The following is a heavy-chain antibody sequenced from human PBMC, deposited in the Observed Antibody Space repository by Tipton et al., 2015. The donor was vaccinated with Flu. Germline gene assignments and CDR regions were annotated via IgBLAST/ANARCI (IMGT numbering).Heavy chain of an antibody. CDR1: GGSISSSSHC. D-gene: IGHD3-16*01. CDR3: AKVLFGWVES. CDR2: IYYTGYP. J-gene: IGHJ5*01. Sequence: LRLSCTVSGGSISSSSHCWGWIRQAPGRGLEWVGSIYYTGYPYYNSSLKSRLAMSIDTSKKQFSLRLSSVTAADTAVYYCAKVLFGWVESWAQGTLVTVSS. V-gene: IGHV4-39*07.